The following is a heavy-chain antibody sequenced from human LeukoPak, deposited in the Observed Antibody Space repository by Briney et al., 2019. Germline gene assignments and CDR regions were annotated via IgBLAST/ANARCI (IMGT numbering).Heavy chain of an antibody. Sequence: GGSLRLSCAASGFTFSSYSMNWVRQAPGKGLEWVSFISTSSSYIYYADSVKGRFTISRDNSKNTLYLQMNSLRAEDTAVYYCAREDEWELLWAFDIWGQGTMVTVSS. CDR3: AREDEWELLWAFDI. CDR2: ISTSSSYI. J-gene: IGHJ3*02. V-gene: IGHV3-21*01. D-gene: IGHD1-26*01. CDR1: GFTFSSYS.